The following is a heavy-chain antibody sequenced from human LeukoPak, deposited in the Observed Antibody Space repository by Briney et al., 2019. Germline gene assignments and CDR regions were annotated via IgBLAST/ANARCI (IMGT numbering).Heavy chain of an antibody. CDR1: GDSISSGSYY. Sequence: SQTLSLTCTVSGDSISSGSYYWSWIRQPAGKGLEWIGRIYTSGSTNYNPSLKSRVTISVDTSKNQFSLKLSSVTAADTAVYYCARVDYYDSSEINFDIWGQGTMVTVSS. J-gene: IGHJ3*02. CDR2: IYTSGST. V-gene: IGHV4-61*02. CDR3: ARVDYYDSSEINFDI. D-gene: IGHD3-22*01.